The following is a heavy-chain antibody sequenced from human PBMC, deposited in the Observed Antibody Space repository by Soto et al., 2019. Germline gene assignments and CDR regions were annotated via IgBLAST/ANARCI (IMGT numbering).Heavy chain of an antibody. D-gene: IGHD6-19*01. CDR3: ARDDGWLILDY. CDR1: GFAFNTYS. V-gene: IGHV3-21*06. CDR2: ITRSSSYI. J-gene: IGHJ4*02. Sequence: EVQLVESGGGPVKPGGSLRLSCAASGFAFNTYSMNWVHQAPGKGLEWVAFITRSSSYIYYADSVRGRFTLSRDNAKNSRYLQMNSLRAEDTAIYYCARDDGWLILDYWGQGTLVTVSS.